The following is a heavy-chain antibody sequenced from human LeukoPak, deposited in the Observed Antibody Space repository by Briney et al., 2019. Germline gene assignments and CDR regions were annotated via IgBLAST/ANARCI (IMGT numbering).Heavy chain of an antibody. J-gene: IGHJ4*02. CDR3: ARDEVGAGNTYVKFDY. Sequence: PGGSLRLSCAASGLTVSSNFMSWVRQAPGKGLEWVSVIYSGGSTFYADSVQGRFTISSDNSKNTLYLQMNSLRVEDTAVYYCARDEVGAGNTYVKFDYWGQGTLVTVSS. V-gene: IGHV3-66*01. CDR2: IYSGGST. D-gene: IGHD5-18*01. CDR1: GLTVSSNF.